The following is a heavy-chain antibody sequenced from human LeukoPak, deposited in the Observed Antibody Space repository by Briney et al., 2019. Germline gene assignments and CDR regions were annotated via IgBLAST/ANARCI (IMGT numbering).Heavy chain of an antibody. CDR1: GVSTSGRGYT. CDR2: IYYSVST. V-gene: IGHV4-39*07. D-gene: IGHD3/OR15-3a*01. J-gene: IGHJ4*02. Sequence: LETLCLSCTVSGVSTSGRGYTWGGARRPPGKGLEWIGSIYYSVSTYYNPSLKSRVTISVDTSKTQFSLKLSSVTAADTAVYYCARDRTGAIDYWGQGALVTVSS. CDR3: ARDRTGAIDY.